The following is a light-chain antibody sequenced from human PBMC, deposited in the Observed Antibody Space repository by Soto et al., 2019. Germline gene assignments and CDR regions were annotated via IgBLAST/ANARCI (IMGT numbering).Light chain of an antibody. CDR3: HLWDNTSDQPV. V-gene: IGLV3-21*02. J-gene: IGLJ2*01. Sequence: SYELTQPPSVSVTPGQTARIPWGGNDIGTKSVHWYQQKPDQSPVLVVYDDSDRPSGIPERFSGSNSGNAATLTISRVEAGDEADYYCHLWDNTSDQPVFGGGTQLTVL. CDR1: DIGTKS. CDR2: DDS.